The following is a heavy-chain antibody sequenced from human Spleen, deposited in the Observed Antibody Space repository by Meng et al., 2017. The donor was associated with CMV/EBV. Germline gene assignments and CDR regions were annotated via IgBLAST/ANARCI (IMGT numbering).Heavy chain of an antibody. D-gene: IGHD3-3*01. Sequence: GESLKISCKVSGYSFTTYWIGWVRQMPGKGLEWMGIIFPGDSDTRYSPSFEGQVIISVDESISTAYLQWSSLKASDTAMYYCARWYDLGNYPTTGMDVWGQGTTVTVSS. CDR2: IFPGDSDT. J-gene: IGHJ6*02. V-gene: IGHV5-51*01. CDR3: ARWYDLGNYPTTGMDV. CDR1: GYSFTTYW.